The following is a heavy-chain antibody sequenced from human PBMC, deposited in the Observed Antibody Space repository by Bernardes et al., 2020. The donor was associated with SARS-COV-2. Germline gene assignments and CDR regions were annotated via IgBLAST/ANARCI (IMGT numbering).Heavy chain of an antibody. Sequence: GWSLRLSCAASGLTVSSDDMTWVRQAPGKGLEWVSVIYSGGTTYYADSVKGRFTISRDNSQSTVSLQMNSLRPEDTAVYYCARGQRNLHYMDVWGKGTTVTVSS. J-gene: IGHJ6*03. CDR2: IYSGGTT. CDR1: GLTVSSDD. CDR3: ARGQRNLHYMDV. V-gene: IGHV3-66*02.